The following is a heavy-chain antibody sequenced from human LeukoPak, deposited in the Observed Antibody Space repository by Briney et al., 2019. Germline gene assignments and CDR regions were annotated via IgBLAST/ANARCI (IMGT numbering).Heavy chain of an antibody. D-gene: IGHD6-19*01. V-gene: IGHV1-69*04. Sequence: GASVKVSCKASGGTFSSNAISWVRQAPGQGLEWMGRIIPILGIANYAQKFQGRVTITADKSTSTAYMELSSLRSEDTAVYYCARHGYSSGWTFNYFDYWGQGTLATVSS. CDR3: ARHGYSSGWTFNYFDY. CDR2: IIPILGIA. J-gene: IGHJ4*02. CDR1: GGTFSSNA.